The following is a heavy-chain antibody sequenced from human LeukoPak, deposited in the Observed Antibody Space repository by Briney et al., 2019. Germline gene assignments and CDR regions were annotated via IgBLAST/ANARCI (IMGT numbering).Heavy chain of an antibody. CDR3: VRESFSRGDFN. J-gene: IGHJ4*02. CDR2: IRYDGNEI. CDR1: GFIFSTYW. D-gene: IGHD7-27*01. V-gene: IGHV3-7*01. Sequence: GGSLRLPCAASGFIFSTYWMTWVRQAPGKGLQWVATIRYDGNEIFYLDSVRGRFIVSRDNAMNSLYLQMNGLTAEDTAVYYCVRESFSRGDFNWGQGTLVSVSS.